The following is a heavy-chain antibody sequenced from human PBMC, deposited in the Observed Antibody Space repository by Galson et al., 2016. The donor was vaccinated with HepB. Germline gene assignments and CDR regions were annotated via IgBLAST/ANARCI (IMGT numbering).Heavy chain of an antibody. CDR2: IWRDGIRT. J-gene: IGHJ5*02. Sequence: SLRLSCEASRFHFSMYAMHWVRQAPGKGLEWVAMIWRDGIRTFYADSVKGRFTITRDNSIYTSYLQMNSLRVEDTAVYYCVGDPPSSSRAFDPWGQGTLVTVSS. D-gene: IGHD6-13*01. CDR1: RFHFSMYA. V-gene: IGHV3-33*01. CDR3: VGDPPSSSRAFDP.